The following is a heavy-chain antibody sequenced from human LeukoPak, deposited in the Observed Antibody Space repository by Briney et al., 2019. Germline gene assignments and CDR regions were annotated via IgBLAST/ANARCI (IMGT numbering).Heavy chain of an antibody. CDR1: GGSISSGGYY. CDR2: IYHSGST. V-gene: IGHV4-30-2*01. Sequence: SETLSLTCTVSGGSISSGGYYWSWIRQPPGKGLEWIGYIYHSGSTYYNPSLKSRVTISVDRSKNQFSLKLSSVTAADTAVYYCARAPAGDLEWLLSGFFDYWGQGTLVTVSS. J-gene: IGHJ4*02. D-gene: IGHD3-3*01. CDR3: ARAPAGDLEWLLSGFFDY.